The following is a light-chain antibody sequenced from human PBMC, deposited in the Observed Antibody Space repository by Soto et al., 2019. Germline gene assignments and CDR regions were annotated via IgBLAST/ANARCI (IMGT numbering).Light chain of an antibody. CDR3: GSWDSSLSAYV. CDR1: SSNIWGDS. V-gene: IGLV1-51*01. J-gene: IGLJ1*01. Sequence: QSFLTQPPSVSAAPVQRVTISCSGSSSNIWGDSVSWYQQLPGPAPKLLIYEDDKRPSGIPDRFSGSKSGTSATLGITGFQPGDEADYYCGSWDSSLSAYVFGTGTKVT. CDR2: EDD.